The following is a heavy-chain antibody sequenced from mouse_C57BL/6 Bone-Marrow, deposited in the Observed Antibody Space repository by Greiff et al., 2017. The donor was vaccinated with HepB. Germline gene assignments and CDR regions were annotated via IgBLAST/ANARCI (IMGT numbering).Heavy chain of an antibody. J-gene: IGHJ2*01. V-gene: IGHV1-59*01. CDR3: ARCWAPTDD. D-gene: IGHD2-10*01. Sequence: QVQLQQPGAELVRPGTSVKLSCKASGYTFTSYWMHWVKQRPGQGLEWIGVIDPSDSYTNYNQKFKGKATLTVDTSSSTAYMQLSSLTSEDSAVYCCARCWAPTDDWGKGTTLTVAS. CDR2: IDPSDSYT. CDR1: GYTFTSYW.